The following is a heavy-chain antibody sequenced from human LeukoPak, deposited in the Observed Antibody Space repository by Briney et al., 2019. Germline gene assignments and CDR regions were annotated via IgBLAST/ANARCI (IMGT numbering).Heavy chain of an antibody. CDR2: IDGGGRT. Sequence: GGSLRLSCAASGFTLSSNYMSWVRQAPGKGLEWLSVIDGGGRTYYADSVKGRFIISRDSFENTLYFQMNSLRADDTALYYCAGGAGAFDVWGQGTLVTISS. J-gene: IGHJ3*01. CDR1: GFTLSSNY. D-gene: IGHD3-10*01. V-gene: IGHV3-53*01. CDR3: AGGAGAFDV.